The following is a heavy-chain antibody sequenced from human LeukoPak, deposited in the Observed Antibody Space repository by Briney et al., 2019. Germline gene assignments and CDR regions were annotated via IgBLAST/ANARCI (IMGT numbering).Heavy chain of an antibody. J-gene: IGHJ3*02. CDR1: GGSISSYY. V-gene: IGHV4-59*01. CDR2: IYYSGST. CDR3: ARDLRYCSGGSCYGDAFDT. Sequence: SETLSLTCTVSGGSISSYYWSWIRQPPGKGLEWIGYIYYSGSTNYNPSLKSRVTISVDTSKNQFSLKLSSVTAADTAVYYCARDLRYCSGGSCYGDAFDTWGQGTMVTVSS. D-gene: IGHD2-15*01.